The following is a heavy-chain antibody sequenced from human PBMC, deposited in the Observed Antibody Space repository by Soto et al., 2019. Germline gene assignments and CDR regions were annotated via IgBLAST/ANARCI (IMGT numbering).Heavy chain of an antibody. J-gene: IGHJ6*03. Sequence: EVQLVESGGGLVQPGRSLRLSCAASGFTFDDYAMHWVRQAPGKGLEWVSGISWNSGSIGYADSVKGRFTISRDTAKNSLYLQMNSLRAEDTALYYCAKGPTYYYYMDVWGKGTTVTVCS. CDR3: AKGPTYYYYMDV. CDR2: ISWNSGSI. V-gene: IGHV3-9*01. CDR1: GFTFDDYA.